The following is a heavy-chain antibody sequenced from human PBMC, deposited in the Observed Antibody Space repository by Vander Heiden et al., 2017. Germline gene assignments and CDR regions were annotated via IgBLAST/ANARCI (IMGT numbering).Heavy chain of an antibody. D-gene: IGHD2-15*01. CDR3: ARSRRVAEGGMDV. CDR1: GGSISSGGYY. CDR2: IYYSGST. Sequence: QVQLQESGPGLVKPSQTLSLTCTVSGGSISSGGYYWSWIRQHPGKGLEWIGYIYYSGSTYYNPALKSRVTISVDTSKNQFSLKMRSVTAADTAVYYCARSRRVAEGGMDVWGQGTTVTVYS. J-gene: IGHJ6*02. V-gene: IGHV4-31*03.